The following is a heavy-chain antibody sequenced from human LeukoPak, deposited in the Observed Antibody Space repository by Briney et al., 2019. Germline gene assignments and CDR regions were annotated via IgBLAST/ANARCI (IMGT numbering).Heavy chain of an antibody. CDR1: GGSISSGGYS. CDR3: ARAGHITMVRGVTTRNNWFDP. J-gene: IGHJ5*02. CDR2: IYHSGST. V-gene: IGHV4-30-2*01. Sequence: SETLSLTCAVSGGSISSGGYSWSWIRQPPGKGLEWIGYIYHSGSTYYNPSLKSRVTISVDRSKNQSSLKLSSVTAADTAVYYCARAGHITMVRGVTTRNNWFDPWGQGTLVTVSS. D-gene: IGHD3-10*01.